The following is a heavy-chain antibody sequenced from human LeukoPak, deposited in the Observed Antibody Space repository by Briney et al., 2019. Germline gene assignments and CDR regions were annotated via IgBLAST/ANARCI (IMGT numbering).Heavy chain of an antibody. CDR2: AYYTGST. CDR1: GFTFSNYG. J-gene: IGHJ3*01. CDR3: ARSHLTDDAFDL. V-gene: IGHV4-39*07. Sequence: GSLRLSCAASGFTFSNYGMHWVRQAPGKGLEWIGSAYYTGSTYYNPSLSSRVTISGDTSENQFSLKVTSVTAADTAVYYCARSHLTDDAFDLWGQGTMVTVSS.